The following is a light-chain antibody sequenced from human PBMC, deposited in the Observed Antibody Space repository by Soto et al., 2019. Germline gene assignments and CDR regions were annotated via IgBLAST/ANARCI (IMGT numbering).Light chain of an antibody. J-gene: IGKJ1*01. CDR1: QSVRSW. V-gene: IGKV1-5*01. Sequence: DIQMTQSPSTLSASLGDRVTITCRASQSVRSWLAWYQQKPGRAPKFLIYDASSLESGVPSRFSGSGSGTEFTLTISSLQPDDFATYYCQQYNSYSWTFGQGTKVDI. CDR2: DAS. CDR3: QQYNSYSWT.